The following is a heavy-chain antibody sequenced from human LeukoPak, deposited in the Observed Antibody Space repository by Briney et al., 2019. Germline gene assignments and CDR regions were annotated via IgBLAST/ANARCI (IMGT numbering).Heavy chain of an antibody. CDR1: GFTFSSYA. Sequence: LTGGSLRLSCAASGFTFSSYAMSWVRQAPGKGLEWVSAISGSGGSTYYADSVKGRFTISRDNAKNSLYLQMNSLRAEDTAVYYCARADIAAAGNWYWGQGTLVTVSS. J-gene: IGHJ4*02. CDR3: ARADIAAAGNWY. CDR2: ISGSGGST. V-gene: IGHV3-23*01. D-gene: IGHD6-13*01.